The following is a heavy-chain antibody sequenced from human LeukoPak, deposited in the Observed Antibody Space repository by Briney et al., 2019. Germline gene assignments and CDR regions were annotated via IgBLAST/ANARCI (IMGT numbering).Heavy chain of an antibody. CDR3: AKDRRVWTF. CDR2: ISGSGGST. CDR1: GFTFSSYG. D-gene: IGHD3/OR15-3a*01. V-gene: IGHV3-23*01. Sequence: GGSLRLSCAASGFTFSSYGLSWVRQAPGKGLEWVSGISGSGGSTYYADSVKGRFTISRDNSKNTLYLQMNSPRAEDTAVYYCAKDRRVWTFWGQGTMVTVSS. J-gene: IGHJ3*01.